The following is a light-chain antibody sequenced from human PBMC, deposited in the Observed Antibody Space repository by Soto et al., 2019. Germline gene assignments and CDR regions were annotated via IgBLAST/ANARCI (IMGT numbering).Light chain of an antibody. CDR3: QQYNNGPPYT. Sequence: EIVMTQSPATLSVSPGERATLSCRASQSVSSNLAWYQQKPGQAPRLLIYGASTRATGIPARFSGSGSGTEFTLTISSLQSEDFAVYYCQQYNNGPPYTFGHGTKLEIK. CDR1: QSVSSN. J-gene: IGKJ2*01. CDR2: GAS. V-gene: IGKV3-15*01.